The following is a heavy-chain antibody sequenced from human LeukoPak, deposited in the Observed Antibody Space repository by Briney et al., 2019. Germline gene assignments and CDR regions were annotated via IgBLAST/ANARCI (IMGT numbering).Heavy chain of an antibody. J-gene: IGHJ4*02. CDR1: GFTFSSYA. D-gene: IGHD6-19*01. Sequence: GGSLGLSCAASGFTFSSYAMHWVRQAPGKGLEWVSYISSSSSTIYYADSVKGRFTISRDNAKNSPYLQMNSLRADDMALYYCAKMQWLGPFDYWGQGTLVTVSS. CDR2: ISSSSSTI. CDR3: AKMQWLGPFDY. V-gene: IGHV3-48*01.